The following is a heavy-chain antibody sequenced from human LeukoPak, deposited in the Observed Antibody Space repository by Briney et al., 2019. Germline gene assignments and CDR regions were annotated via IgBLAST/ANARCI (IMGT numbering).Heavy chain of an antibody. CDR2: INPNSGGT. J-gene: IGHJ4*02. V-gene: IGHV1-2*02. Sequence: ASVKVSCKASRYTFTGYYMHWLRQAPGQGLEWMGWINPNSGGTNYAQKFQGRVTMTRDTSISTAYMELSRLRSDDTAVYYCATGEAELAYYFDYWGQGTLVTVSS. CDR3: ATGEAELAYYFDY. CDR1: RYTFTGYY. D-gene: IGHD1-7*01.